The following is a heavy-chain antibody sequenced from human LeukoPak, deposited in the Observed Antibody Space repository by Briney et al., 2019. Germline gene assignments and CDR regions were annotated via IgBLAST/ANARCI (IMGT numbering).Heavy chain of an antibody. Sequence: GGSLRLSCAASGLTFTSSVMSWVRQAPGKGLEWVSVIGGSGSTTYYADSVKGRFTVSRDNSKNTLYLQMNSLRAEDTAVYYCAKDGKHSSSYWGQGTLVTVSS. CDR1: GLTFTSSV. CDR2: IGGSGSTT. CDR3: AKDGKHSSSY. J-gene: IGHJ4*02. V-gene: IGHV3-23*01. D-gene: IGHD6-6*01.